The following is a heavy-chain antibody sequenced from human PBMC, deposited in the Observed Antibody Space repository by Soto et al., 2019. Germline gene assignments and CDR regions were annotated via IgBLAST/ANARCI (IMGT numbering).Heavy chain of an antibody. Sequence: PSETLSLTCTVSGGSISSYYWSWIRQAPGKGLEWIGYIHYSGRTNYKPSLKSRVTISVDTSKNQFSLKLSSVTAADTAVYYCARRYGVYFDDWGQGTLVTVSS. CDR3: ARRYGVYFDD. D-gene: IGHD4-17*01. CDR1: GGSISSYY. CDR2: IHYSGRT. V-gene: IGHV4-59*08. J-gene: IGHJ4*02.